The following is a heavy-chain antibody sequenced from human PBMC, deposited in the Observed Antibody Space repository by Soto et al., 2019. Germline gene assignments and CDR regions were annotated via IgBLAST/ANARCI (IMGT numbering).Heavy chain of an antibody. V-gene: IGHV1-24*01. Sequence: ASVKVSCKVSVYTLTELTIHWVQPAPGKGLEWMGGFDPEDGETIYAQKFQGRVTMTEDTSTDTAYMELSSLRSEDTAVYYCATGLVARYAFDIWGQGTRVNVS. CDR2: FDPEDGET. CDR3: ATGLVARYAFDI. D-gene: IGHD6-6*01. CDR1: VYTLTELT. J-gene: IGHJ3*02.